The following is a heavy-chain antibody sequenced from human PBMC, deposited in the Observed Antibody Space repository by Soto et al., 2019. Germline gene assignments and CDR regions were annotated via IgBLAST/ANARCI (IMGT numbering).Heavy chain of an antibody. CDR2: IKQDGSEK. J-gene: IGHJ4*02. CDR3: ARDFYDILTGFDY. V-gene: IGHV3-7*01. CDR1: GFTFSSYW. D-gene: IGHD3-9*01. Sequence: EVQLVESGGGLVPPGGSLRLSCAASGFTFSSYWMSWVRQAPGRGLEWVATIKQDGSEKYYVDSVRGRFTISRDNAKNSLYLQMNSLRAEDTALYYCARDFYDILTGFDYWGQGTLVTVSS.